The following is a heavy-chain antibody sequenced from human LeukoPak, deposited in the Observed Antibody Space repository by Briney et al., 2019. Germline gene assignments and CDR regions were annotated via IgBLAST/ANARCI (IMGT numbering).Heavy chain of an antibody. D-gene: IGHD6-6*01. J-gene: IGHJ4*02. CDR2: ISGSGGST. Sequence: GGSLRLSCAASGFTFSSYAMSWVRQAPGKGLEWVSAISGSGGSTYYADSVKGRFTISRDNAKNSLYLQMNSLRAEDTAVYYCARDPREQLASEHNDYWGQGTLVTVSS. CDR3: ARDPREQLASEHNDY. CDR1: GFTFSSYA. V-gene: IGHV3-23*01.